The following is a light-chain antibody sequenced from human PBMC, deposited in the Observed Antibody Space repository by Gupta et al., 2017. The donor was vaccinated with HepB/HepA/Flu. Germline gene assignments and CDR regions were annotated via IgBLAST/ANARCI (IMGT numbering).Light chain of an antibody. Sequence: DIQMTQSPSTLSASVGDRVTITCRASQNINSWLAWYQQKPGKAPKLLIYKSSTLQIGVPSRFSGSGSGTECTLTISSLQPDDIATYYCQQYKDYSITFGQGSKLEIK. V-gene: IGKV1-5*03. J-gene: IGKJ2*01. CDR1: QNINSW. CDR3: QQYKDYSIT. CDR2: KSS.